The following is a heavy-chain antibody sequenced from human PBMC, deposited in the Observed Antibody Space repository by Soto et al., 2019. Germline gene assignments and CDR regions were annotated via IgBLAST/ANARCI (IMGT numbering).Heavy chain of an antibody. D-gene: IGHD4-17*01. CDR3: ARHNYGLSGGLQRGGMDV. CDR2: IYYSGST. V-gene: IGHV4-39*01. CDR1: GGSISSSRYY. Sequence: KTSETLSLTCTVSGGSISSSRYYWGWIRQPPGKGLEWIGSIYYSGSTYYNPSLKSRVTISVDTSKNQFSLKLSSVTAADTAVYYCARHNYGLSGGLQRGGMDVWGQGTTVTVSS. J-gene: IGHJ6*02.